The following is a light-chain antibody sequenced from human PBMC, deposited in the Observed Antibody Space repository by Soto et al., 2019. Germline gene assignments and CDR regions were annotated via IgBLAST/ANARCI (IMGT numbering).Light chain of an antibody. J-gene: IGKJ2*01. V-gene: IGKV2-30*01. CDR2: KVS. CDR1: QVLVYSDGNIY. CDR3: IQNTHWPYT. Sequence: DVVMTQSPLSLPVSLGQPASISCRSSQVLVYSDGNIYLSWFHRRPGQSPRRRIYKVSNRDSGVPDRLSGSGSGTDFTLKISRVEAEDIGIFYCIQNTHWPYTFGQGTNLAIK.